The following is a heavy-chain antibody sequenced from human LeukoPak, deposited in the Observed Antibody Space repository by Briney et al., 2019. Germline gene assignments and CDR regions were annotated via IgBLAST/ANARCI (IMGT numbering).Heavy chain of an antibody. J-gene: IGHJ6*03. CDR3: ARRVATGYMDV. D-gene: IGHD5-12*01. V-gene: IGHV3-64*01. CDR2: ISSNGGST. CDR1: GFTFSSYA. Sequence: GRSLRLSCAASGFTFSSYAMHWVRQAPGKGLEYVSAISSNGGSTYYANSVKGRFTISRDNSKNTLYLQMGSLRAEDMAVYYCARRVATGYMDVWGKGTTVTVSS.